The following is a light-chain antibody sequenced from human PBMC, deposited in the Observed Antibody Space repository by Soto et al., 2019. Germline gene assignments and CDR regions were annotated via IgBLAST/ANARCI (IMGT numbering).Light chain of an antibody. CDR2: AAS. CDR3: QQYNNWPMWT. Sequence: DIQLTQSPSFLSASVGDRVTITCRATQGISSYLAWYQQKPGKAPNLLIYAASTLQSGVPSRFSGSGSGTEFTLTINSLQSEDFAVYYCQQYNNWPMWTFGQGTKVDIK. V-gene: IGKV1-9*01. CDR1: QGISSY. J-gene: IGKJ1*01.